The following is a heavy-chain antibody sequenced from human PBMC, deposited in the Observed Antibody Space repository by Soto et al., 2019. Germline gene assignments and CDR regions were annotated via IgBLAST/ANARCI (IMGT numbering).Heavy chain of an antibody. CDR3: ARDYSGASTFDY. D-gene: IGHD6-19*01. CDR2: IYYSGII. V-gene: IGHV4-59*02. Sequence: SETLSPTCTVSGASVRNYYWSWIRQPPGKGLEWIGYIYYSGIIHYNPSLKSRVTISIDTSKNQFSLKLSSVTAADTALYYCARDYSGASTFDYWGQGTLVTVSS. J-gene: IGHJ4*02. CDR1: GASVRNYY.